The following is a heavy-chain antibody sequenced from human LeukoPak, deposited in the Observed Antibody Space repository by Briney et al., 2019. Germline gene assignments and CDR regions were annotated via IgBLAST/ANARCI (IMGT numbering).Heavy chain of an antibody. CDR3: ARATPLDYDFWSGSHPLFDY. CDR2: IYYSGGT. J-gene: IGHJ4*02. V-gene: IGHV4-59*01. Sequence: SETLSLTCTVSGGSISSYYWSWIRQPPGKGLEWIGYIYYSGGTNYNPSLKSRVTISVDTSKNQFSLKLSSVTAADTAVYYCARATPLDYDFWSGSHPLFDYWGQGTLVTVSS. CDR1: GGSISSYY. D-gene: IGHD3-3*01.